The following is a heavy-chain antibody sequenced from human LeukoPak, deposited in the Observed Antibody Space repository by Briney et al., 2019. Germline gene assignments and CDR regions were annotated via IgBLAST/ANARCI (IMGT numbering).Heavy chain of an antibody. V-gene: IGHV3-23*01. CDR1: GFTFSSYA. D-gene: IGHD6-19*01. CDR2: ISGNGGST. CDR3: ARDGAVAALWRPGYYYGMDV. J-gene: IGHJ6*02. Sequence: GGSLRLSCAASGFTFSSYAMSWVRQAPGKGLEWVSAISGNGGSTYYADSVKGRFTISRDNSKNTLYLQMNSLRAEDTAVYYCARDGAVAALWRPGYYYGMDVWGQGTTVTVSS.